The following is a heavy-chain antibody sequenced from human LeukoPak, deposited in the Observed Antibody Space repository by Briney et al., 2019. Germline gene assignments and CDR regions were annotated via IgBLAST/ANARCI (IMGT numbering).Heavy chain of an antibody. CDR2: INPSGGST. D-gene: IGHD5-18*01. CDR1: GYTFTSYY. J-gene: IGHJ4*02. CDR3: ARTWIQLWFFDY. Sequence: ATVKVSCKASGYTFTSYYMHWVRQAPGQGLEWMGIINPSGGSTSYAQKFQGRVTMTRDMSTSTVYMELSSLRSEDTAVYYCARTWIQLWFFDYWGQGTLVTVSS. V-gene: IGHV1-46*01.